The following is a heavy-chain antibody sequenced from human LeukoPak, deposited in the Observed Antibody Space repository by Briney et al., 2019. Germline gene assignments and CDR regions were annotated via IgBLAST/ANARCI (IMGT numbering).Heavy chain of an antibody. CDR3: ARDVVVTSSPDAFDI. CDR1: GDSVSSGGYY. V-gene: IGHV4-31*11. J-gene: IGHJ3*02. D-gene: IGHD2-21*02. CDR2: ISNSGTT. Sequence: SETLSLTCAVSGDSVSSGGYYWTWIRQHPGKGLEWIGYISNSGTTSYSPSLKSRVSISVDTSNNQFSLRLSSVTAADTAVYYCARDVVVTSSPDAFDIWGQGTMVAVSS.